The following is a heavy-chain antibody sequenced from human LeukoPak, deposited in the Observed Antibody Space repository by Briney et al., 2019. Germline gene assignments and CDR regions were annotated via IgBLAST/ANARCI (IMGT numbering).Heavy chain of an antibody. Sequence: PGGSLRLSCAASGFTFSGFAMTWVRQAPGKGLEWVSSIGSDYKTHYSESVKGRFAISRDNSKSTLFLQMNSLRAEDTAVYYCARLLVTKGGFDYWGQGTLVTVSS. J-gene: IGHJ4*02. D-gene: IGHD2-21*02. CDR1: GFTFSGFA. CDR3: ARLLVTKGGFDY. V-gene: IGHV3-23*01. CDR2: IGSDYKT.